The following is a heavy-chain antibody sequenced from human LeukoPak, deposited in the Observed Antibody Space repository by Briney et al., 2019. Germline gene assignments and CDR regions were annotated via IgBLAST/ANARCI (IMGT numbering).Heavy chain of an antibody. V-gene: IGHV3-7*01. D-gene: IGHD3-3*01. J-gene: IGHJ4*02. CDR1: GFTFSSYW. Sequence: GGSLRLSCAASGFTFSSYWMSWVRQAPGKGLEWVANIKQDGSEKYYVDSVKGRFTISRDNAKNSLYLQMNSLRAEDTAAYYCARDGGPTYYDFWSGYFDYWGQGTLVTVSS. CDR2: IKQDGSEK. CDR3: ARDGGPTYYDFWSGYFDY.